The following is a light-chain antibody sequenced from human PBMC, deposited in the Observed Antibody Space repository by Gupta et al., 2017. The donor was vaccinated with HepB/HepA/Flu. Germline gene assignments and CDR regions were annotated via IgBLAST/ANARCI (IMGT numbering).Light chain of an antibody. CDR3: LQSASTPWT. J-gene: IGKJ1*01. CDR2: AAS. CDR1: QSISSY. V-gene: IGKV1-39*01. Sequence: DIQMTQSPSSLSASVGDRVTITCRASQSISSYLNWYQQKPGKAPKLLIYAASSLQSGVPSRFSGSGSGTDFTLTISRLQPEDFATYYCLQSASTPWTFGQGTKVEIK.